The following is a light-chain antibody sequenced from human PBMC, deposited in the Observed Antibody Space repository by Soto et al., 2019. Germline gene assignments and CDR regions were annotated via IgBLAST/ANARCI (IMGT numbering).Light chain of an antibody. V-gene: IGKV3D-20*02. CDR3: QQSSNWQGT. CDR1: QSLRSGD. CDR2: GAS. Sequence: PGERATLSCRASQSLRSGDLACYQQIPGQAPGLLIYGASSRATGIPDGFSGSGSGTDFTLTVSSLEPEDFAVYYCQQSSNWQGTFGRGTKVDIK. J-gene: IGKJ1*01.